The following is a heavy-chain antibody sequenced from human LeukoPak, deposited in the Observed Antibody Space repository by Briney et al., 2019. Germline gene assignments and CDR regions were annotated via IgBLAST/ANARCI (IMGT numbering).Heavy chain of an antibody. CDR1: GFTFSSYT. CDR2: ISSSSSYI. J-gene: IGHJ4*02. Sequence: PGGSLRLSCAASGFTFSSYTMNWVRQAPSKGLEWVSSISSSSSYIYYADSVKGRFTISRDNAKNSLYLQMNSLRAEDTAVYYCAPSSGWGAPIDYWGQGTLVTVPS. D-gene: IGHD6-19*01. CDR3: APSSGWGAPIDY. V-gene: IGHV3-21*06.